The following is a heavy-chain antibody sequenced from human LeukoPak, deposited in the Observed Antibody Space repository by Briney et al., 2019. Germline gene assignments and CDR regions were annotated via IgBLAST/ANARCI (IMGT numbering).Heavy chain of an antibody. CDR1: GFNFDRYT. V-gene: IGHV3-43*01. CDR3: AKELDTMFFDY. D-gene: IGHD3-10*02. CDR2: AGWAGGTT. J-gene: IGHJ4*02. Sequence: GGSLRLSCATSGFNFDRYTIHWVRQASGKGLEWVSLAGWAGGTTFYSDSVRGRFTISRDSGRKSVYLQMNSLITDDTAFYFCAKELDTMFFDYWGQGALVTVSS.